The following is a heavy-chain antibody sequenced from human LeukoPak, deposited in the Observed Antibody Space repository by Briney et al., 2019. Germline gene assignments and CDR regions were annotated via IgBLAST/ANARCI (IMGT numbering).Heavy chain of an antibody. Sequence: SETLSLTCSVSGGSISSDYWSWIRQPPGKGLEWIGFIDYSGSTRYNPSLKSRVTISVDTSKNQFSLMLSSVTAADTAVYYCARGAGWYNYWGQGILVTVSS. J-gene: IGHJ4*02. D-gene: IGHD6-19*01. CDR1: GGSISSDY. CDR3: ARGAGWYNY. CDR2: IDYSGST. V-gene: IGHV4-59*01.